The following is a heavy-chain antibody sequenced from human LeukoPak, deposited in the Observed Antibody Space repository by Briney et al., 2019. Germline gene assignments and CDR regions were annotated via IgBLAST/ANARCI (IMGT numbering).Heavy chain of an antibody. Sequence: GGSLRLSCTASGFTFGDYAMSWVRQAPGKGLEWVGFIRSKAYGGTTEYAASAKGRFTISRDDSKSIAYLQMNSLKTEDTAVYYCTRVLNYYDSSGWLVSNWFDPWGQGTLVTVSS. V-gene: IGHV3-49*04. D-gene: IGHD3-22*01. CDR1: GFTFGDYA. J-gene: IGHJ5*02. CDR2: IRSKAYGGTT. CDR3: TRVLNYYDSSGWLVSNWFDP.